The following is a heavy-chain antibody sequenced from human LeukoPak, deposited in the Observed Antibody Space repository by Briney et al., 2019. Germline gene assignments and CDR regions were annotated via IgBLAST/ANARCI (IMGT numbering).Heavy chain of an antibody. CDR1: GFTFSSYS. J-gene: IGHJ4*02. CDR2: ISSSSSYI. CDR3: ARDNSRDYDILTGYYGRSFDY. D-gene: IGHD3-9*01. V-gene: IGHV3-21*01. Sequence: GGSLRLSCAASGFTFSSYSMNWVRQAPGKGLEWVSSISSSSSYIYYADSVKGRFTISRDNAKNSLYLQMNSLRAEHTAVYYCARDNSRDYDILTGYYGRSFDYWGQGTLVTVSS.